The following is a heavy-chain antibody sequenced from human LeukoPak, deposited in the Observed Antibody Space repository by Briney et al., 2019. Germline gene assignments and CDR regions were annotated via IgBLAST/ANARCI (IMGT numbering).Heavy chain of an antibody. V-gene: IGHV3-53*01. D-gene: IGHD1-26*01. CDR1: RLSLGDLH. J-gene: IGHJ5*02. CDR2: IYSAGRT. CDR3: ANYRGAQYDP. Sequence: RGGSLTPACLVARLSLGDLHMGYDRQAPGKGLEWVSIIYSAGRTYYTDSVKGRFTISRDNSKNTRYLQMNSLTFEDTAVYYCANYRGAQYDPWGQGTLVTVSS.